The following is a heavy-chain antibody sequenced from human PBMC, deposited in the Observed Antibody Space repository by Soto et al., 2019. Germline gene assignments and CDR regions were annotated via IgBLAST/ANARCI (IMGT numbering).Heavy chain of an antibody. J-gene: IGHJ5*02. CDR3: AHTIIGVAAGNRVYLLDP. V-gene: IGHV2-5*02. Sequence: QITLKESGPTLVKPTQTLTLTCTFSGFSLSTSDVGVGWIRQPPGKALEWLAVIFWDDDKRYSPSLKNRLTISKDTSRNQVVLTMTNMDPVDTATYYCAHTIIGVAAGNRVYLLDPWGQGTLGTVSS. CDR1: GFSLSTSDVG. CDR2: IFWDDDK. D-gene: IGHD6-13*01.